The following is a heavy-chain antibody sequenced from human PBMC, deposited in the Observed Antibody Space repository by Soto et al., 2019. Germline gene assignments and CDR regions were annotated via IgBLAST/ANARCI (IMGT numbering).Heavy chain of an antibody. CDR3: GRDTYYDFLSGSDGAGNNEHYYYYYGMDV. V-gene: IGHV3-66*01. J-gene: IGHJ6*02. D-gene: IGHD3-3*01. Sequence: HPGGSLRLSCAASGFTVSSNYMSWVRQAPGKGLEWVSVIYSGGSTYYADSVKGRFTISRDNSKNTLYLQMNSLRAEDTAVYYCGRDTYYDFLSGSDGAGNNEHYYYYYGMDVWGQGTTVTGSS. CDR1: GFTVSSNY. CDR2: IYSGGST.